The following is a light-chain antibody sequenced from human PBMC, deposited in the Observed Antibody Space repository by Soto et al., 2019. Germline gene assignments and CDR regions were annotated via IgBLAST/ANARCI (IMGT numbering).Light chain of an antibody. CDR3: SSYTHSIL. V-gene: IGLV2-14*01. CDR1: SSDVGGYNY. J-gene: IGLJ2*01. Sequence: QSVLTQPASVSGSPGQSITISCTGTSSDVGGYNYVSWYQQHPGKAPKLMIYDVSNRPSGVSNRFSGSQSGNTASLTISGLLAEDEAYYDCSSYTHSILFGGGTNLTVL. CDR2: DVS.